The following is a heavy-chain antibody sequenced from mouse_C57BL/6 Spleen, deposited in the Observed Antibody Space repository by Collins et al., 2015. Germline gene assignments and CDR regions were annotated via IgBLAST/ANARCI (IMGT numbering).Heavy chain of an antibody. Sequence: QIQLVQSGPELKKPGETVKISCKASGYTFTTYGMSWVKQAPGKGLKWMGWINTYSGVPTYADDFKGRFAFSLETSASTAYLQINNLKNEDTATYFCARSRSPYAMDYWGQGTSVTVSS. CDR1: GYTFTTYG. J-gene: IGHJ4*01. V-gene: IGHV9-3*01. CDR2: INTYSGVP. CDR3: ARSRSPYAMDY.